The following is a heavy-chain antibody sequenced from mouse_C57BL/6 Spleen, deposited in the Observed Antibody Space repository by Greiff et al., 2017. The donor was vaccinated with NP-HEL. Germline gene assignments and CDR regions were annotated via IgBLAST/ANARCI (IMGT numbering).Heavy chain of an antibody. Sequence: EVKLVEPGGGLVQPGGSLKLSCAASGFTFSDYYMYWVRQTPEKRLEWVAYISNGGGSTYYPDTVKGRFTMSRDNAKNTPYLQMSSLESEDKARYSCARHSVYLLAMGYWGKGTSVTVAS. CDR2: ISNGGGST. J-gene: IGHJ4*01. V-gene: IGHV5-12*01. CDR1: GFTFSDYY. D-gene: IGHD5-5*01. CDR3: ARHSVYLLAMGY.